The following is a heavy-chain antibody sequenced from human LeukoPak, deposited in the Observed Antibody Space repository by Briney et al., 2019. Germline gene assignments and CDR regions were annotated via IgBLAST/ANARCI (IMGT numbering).Heavy chain of an antibody. CDR2: INHSGST. Sequence: SETLSLTCAVYGGSFSGYYWSWIRQPPGKGLEWIGEINHSGSTNYNPSLKSRVTISVDTSKNQSSLKLSSVTAADTAVYYCARGRRRYCSSTSCYTMLHWGQGTLVTVSS. J-gene: IGHJ4*02. D-gene: IGHD2-2*02. CDR1: GGSFSGYY. V-gene: IGHV4-34*01. CDR3: ARGRRRYCSSTSCYTMLH.